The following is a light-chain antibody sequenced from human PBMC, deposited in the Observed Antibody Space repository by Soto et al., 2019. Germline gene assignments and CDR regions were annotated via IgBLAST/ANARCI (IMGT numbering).Light chain of an antibody. J-gene: IGKJ4*01. CDR1: QGVRDD. CDR3: LQESNYPLA. V-gene: IGKV1-6*01. Sequence: IQMTQSPSSLSASVGDRVTITCRASQGVRDDVGWYQQKPGKAPKLLIYSASTLQSGVPSRFSGSGSGTYFTLTIICLQPEYFATYYCLQESNYPLAFGGGTKVEIK. CDR2: SAS.